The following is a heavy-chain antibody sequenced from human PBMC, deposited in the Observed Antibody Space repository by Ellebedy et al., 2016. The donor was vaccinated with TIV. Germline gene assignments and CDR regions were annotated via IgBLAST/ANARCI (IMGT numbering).Heavy chain of an antibody. CDR2: IRHKVRGFTT. CDR1: GFTFSDHF. D-gene: IGHD1-26*01. CDR3: VRARLSGSNWHFDY. V-gene: IGHV3-72*01. J-gene: IGHJ4*02. Sequence: PGGSLRLSCAASGFTFSDHFMDWVRQAPGKGLEWVGRIRHKVRGFTTEYAASVKGRFTISRDDAENSLFLQMNSLTTEDTAVYYCVRARLSGSNWHFDYWGQGILVTVSS.